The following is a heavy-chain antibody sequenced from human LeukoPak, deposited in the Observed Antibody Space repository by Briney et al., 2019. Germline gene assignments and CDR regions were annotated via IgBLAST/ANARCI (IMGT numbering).Heavy chain of an antibody. Sequence: SETLSLTCTVSGGSISSYYWSWIRQPAGKGLEWIGRIYTSGSTNYNPSLKSRVTMSVDTSKNQFSLKLSSVTAADTAVYYCASVGYCSSTSCSEYWGQGTLVTVSS. V-gene: IGHV4-4*07. CDR1: GGSISSYY. CDR3: ASVGYCSSTSCSEY. J-gene: IGHJ4*02. D-gene: IGHD2-2*01. CDR2: IYTSGST.